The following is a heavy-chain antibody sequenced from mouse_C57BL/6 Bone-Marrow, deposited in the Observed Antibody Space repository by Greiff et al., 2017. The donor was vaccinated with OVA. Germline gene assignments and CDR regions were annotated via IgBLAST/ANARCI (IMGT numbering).Heavy chain of an antibody. CDR1: GFTIKDDY. Sequence: VQLQQSGAELVRPGASVKLSCTASGFTIKDDYMHWVKQRPEQGLEWIGWIDPENGDTEYASKFQGKAPLTVDTSSNPAYLQLSSLTAGDTAVYYCTTLDVWGTGTTVTVSS. CDR2: IDPENGDT. CDR3: TTLDV. V-gene: IGHV14-4*01. J-gene: IGHJ1*03.